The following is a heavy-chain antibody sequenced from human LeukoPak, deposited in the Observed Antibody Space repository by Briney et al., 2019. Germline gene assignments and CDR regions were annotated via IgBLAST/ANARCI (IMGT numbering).Heavy chain of an antibody. D-gene: IGHD3-10*01. Sequence: SETLSLTCAVYGGSFSGYYWSWIRQPPGKGLEWIGEINHSGSTNYNPSLKSRVTISVDTSKNQFSLKPSSVTAADTAVYYCARARITMVRGVIFDYWGQGTLVTVSS. V-gene: IGHV4-34*01. J-gene: IGHJ4*02. CDR2: INHSGST. CDR3: ARARITMVRGVIFDY. CDR1: GGSFSGYY.